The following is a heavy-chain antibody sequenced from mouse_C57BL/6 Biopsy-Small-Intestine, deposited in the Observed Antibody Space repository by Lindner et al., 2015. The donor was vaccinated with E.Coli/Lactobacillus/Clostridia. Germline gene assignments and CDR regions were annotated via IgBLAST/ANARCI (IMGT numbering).Heavy chain of an antibody. CDR3: ASDGSGYYFLH. J-gene: IGHJ4*01. Sequence: SVKVSCKTPQGIFDNYGVSWVRQAPGQGPEWMGRIVPLFNKPDYAPKFQGRMTLRADRSTTNLYMELSGLTSDDTAVYYCASDGSGYYFLHWGQGTQVTVSS. CDR2: IVPLFNKP. V-gene: IGHV1-74*01. D-gene: IGHD1-2*01. CDR1: QGIFDNYG.